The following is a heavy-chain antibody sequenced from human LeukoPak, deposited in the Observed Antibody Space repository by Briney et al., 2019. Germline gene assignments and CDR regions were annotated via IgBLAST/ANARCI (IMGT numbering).Heavy chain of an antibody. J-gene: IGHJ4*02. V-gene: IGHV3-33*01. CDR2: IWYDGSNK. D-gene: IGHD2-21*02. Sequence: GRSLRLSCEASGFTFNNYGMHWVRQAPGKGLEWVPVIWYDGSNKYYGDSVKGRFTISRDNSKNTLYLQMNSLRAEDTAVYYCARDVKGGDFYYFDYWGQGTLVTVSS. CDR1: GFTFNNYG. CDR3: ARDVKGGDFYYFDY.